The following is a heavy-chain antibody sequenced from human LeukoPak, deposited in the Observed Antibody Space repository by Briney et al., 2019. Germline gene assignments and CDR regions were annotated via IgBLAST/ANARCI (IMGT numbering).Heavy chain of an antibody. CDR3: ARASYYYDSSGWXAFDI. Sequence: GGSPRLSCAASGFTFSDYYMSWIRQAPGKGLEWVSYISSSGSTIYYADSVKGRFTISRDNAKNSLYLQMNSLRAEDTAVYYCARASYYYDSSGWXAFDIWGXGTLVTVS. D-gene: IGHD3-22*01. V-gene: IGHV3-11*01. J-gene: IGHJ3*02. CDR1: GFTFSDYY. CDR2: ISSSGSTI.